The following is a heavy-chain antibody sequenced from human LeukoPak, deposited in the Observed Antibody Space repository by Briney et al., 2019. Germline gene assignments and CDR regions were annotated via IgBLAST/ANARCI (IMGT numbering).Heavy chain of an antibody. CDR3: ARADRLGEGPYLIGP. CDR2: INPNSGGT. J-gene: IGHJ5*02. Sequence: ASVKVSCKTSGYSFTDYYMHWVRQAPGQGLEWMGWINPNSGGTSSAQKFQGRVTMTRDTSITTVYMEVSWLTSDDTAIYYCARADRLGEGPYLIGPWGQGTLVTVSS. CDR1: GYSFTDYY. D-gene: IGHD2-21*01. V-gene: IGHV1-2*02.